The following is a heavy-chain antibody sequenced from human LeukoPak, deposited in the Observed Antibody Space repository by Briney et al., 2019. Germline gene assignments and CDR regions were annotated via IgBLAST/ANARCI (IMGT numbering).Heavy chain of an antibody. CDR3: ARATNGENDSSGFYPMNWFDP. J-gene: IGHJ5*02. CDR2: INHSGST. D-gene: IGHD3-22*01. CDR1: GGSFSGYY. Sequence: SETLSLTCAVYGGSFSGYYWSWIRQPPGKGLEWIGEINHSGSTYYNPSLKSRVTISVDRSKNQFSLKLSSVTAADTAVYYCARATNGENDSSGFYPMNWFDPWGQGTLVTVSS. V-gene: IGHV4-34*01.